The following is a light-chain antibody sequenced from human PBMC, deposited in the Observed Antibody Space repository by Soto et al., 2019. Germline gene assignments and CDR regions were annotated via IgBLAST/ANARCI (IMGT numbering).Light chain of an antibody. J-gene: IGKJ4*01. CDR3: QQYQRYPPS. CDR2: AAT. V-gene: IGKV1-16*01. CDR1: HPININ. Sequence: DVHMTQSPSSLSASVGDRVTITCRASHPININLVWFQQKPGKAPKSLIYAATNLQSGVPSRFSGSGGGTDFSLTISRLQPEDVATYYCQQYQRYPPSFGGGTKLEIK.